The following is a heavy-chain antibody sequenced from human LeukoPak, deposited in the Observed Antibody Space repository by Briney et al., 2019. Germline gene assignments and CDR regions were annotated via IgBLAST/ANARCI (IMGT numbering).Heavy chain of an antibody. CDR3: TRTSVATAGDY. CDR1: GFTFSGFW. CDR2: IKQDGSEK. J-gene: IGHJ4*02. V-gene: IGHV3-7*04. Sequence: GGSLRLSCAASGFTFSGFWMTWVCQAPGKGLEWVANIKQDGSEKYYVDSVKGRFTISRDNAKNSLYLQMNSLRAEDTAVYYCTRTSVATAGDYWGQGTLVTVSS. D-gene: IGHD6-13*01.